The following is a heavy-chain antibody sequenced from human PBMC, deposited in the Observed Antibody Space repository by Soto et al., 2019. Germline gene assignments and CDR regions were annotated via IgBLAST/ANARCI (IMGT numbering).Heavy chain of an antibody. Sequence: EVQLVESGGGLVQPGGSLRLSCAASGFTFSDHYMDWVRQAPGKGLEWVGRTRNKANSYTTEYAASVKGRFTISRDDSKTSLYLQMTSLKTEDTAVYYCATVSGSGSYYFDYWGQGTLVTVSS. CDR2: TRNKANSYTT. V-gene: IGHV3-72*01. CDR3: ATVSGSGSYYFDY. CDR1: GFTFSDHY. J-gene: IGHJ4*02. D-gene: IGHD1-26*01.